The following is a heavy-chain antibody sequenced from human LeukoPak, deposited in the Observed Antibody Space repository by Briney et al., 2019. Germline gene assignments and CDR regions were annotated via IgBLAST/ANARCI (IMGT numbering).Heavy chain of an antibody. J-gene: IGHJ4*02. CDR2: INPSGGST. D-gene: IGHD3-10*01. CDR1: GYTLTELS. Sequence: ASVKVSCKVSGYTLTELSMHWVRQAPGQGLEWMGIINPSGGSTSYAQKFQGRVTMTRDTSTSTVYMELSSLRSEDTAVYYCARSNPAGIDYWGQGTLVTVSS. V-gene: IGHV1-46*01. CDR3: ARSNPAGIDY.